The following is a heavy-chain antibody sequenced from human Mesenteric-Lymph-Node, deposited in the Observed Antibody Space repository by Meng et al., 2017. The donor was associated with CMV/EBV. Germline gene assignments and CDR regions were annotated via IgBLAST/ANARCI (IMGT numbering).Heavy chain of an antibody. D-gene: IGHD4-17*01. CDR1: GFSFSDYY. Sequence: GESLKISCAASGFSFSDYYMTWIRQVPGKGLEWVSYISGSGADINYADSVKGRFTISRDNAKNSLYLQMNSLRAEDTAVYYCASGPQIREADYWGQGTLVTVSS. CDR2: ISGSGADI. V-gene: IGHV3-11*01. J-gene: IGHJ4*02. CDR3: ASGPQIREADY.